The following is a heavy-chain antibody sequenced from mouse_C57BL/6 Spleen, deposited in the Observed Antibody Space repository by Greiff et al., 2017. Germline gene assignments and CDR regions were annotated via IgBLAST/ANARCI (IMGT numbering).Heavy chain of an antibody. CDR1: GYAFSSSW. J-gene: IGHJ4*01. CDR2: IYPGDGDT. Sequence: VQLLESGPELVKPGASVKISCKASGYAFSSSWMNWVKQRPGKGLEWIGRIYPGDGDTNYNGKFKGKATLTADTSSSTAYMQLSSLTAEDSAVYCCAGDYACALDYWGQGTSVTVSS. D-gene: IGHD2-4*01. CDR3: AGDYACALDY. V-gene: IGHV1-82*01.